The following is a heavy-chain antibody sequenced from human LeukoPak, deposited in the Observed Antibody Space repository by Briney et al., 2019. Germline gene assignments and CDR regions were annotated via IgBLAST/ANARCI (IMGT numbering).Heavy chain of an antibody. J-gene: IGHJ4*02. D-gene: IGHD3-10*01. Sequence: GGGLRLSCAASGLTFSDYYMSGIRQAPGKGLEGVSYISSSGSTICYAGSVKGRFTISRDNAKNSLYLQMNSLRAEDMAVYYCARGDYYGSGSYYLVYWGQGTLVTVSS. CDR1: GLTFSDYY. CDR2: ISSSGSTI. V-gene: IGHV3-11*01. CDR3: ARGDYYGSGSYYLVY.